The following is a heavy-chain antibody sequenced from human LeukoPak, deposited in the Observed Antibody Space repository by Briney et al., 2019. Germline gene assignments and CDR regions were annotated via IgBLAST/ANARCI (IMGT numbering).Heavy chain of an antibody. J-gene: IGHJ4*02. CDR3: ASGGDSGHDRDDY. Sequence: GGSLRLSCAASGFSFSTYAMTWVRQAPGKGLEWVSGITASDSRTYYEDSVKGRFTISRDNSKNTVYLQVDSLTAEDTAVYYCASGGDSGHDRDDYWGQGTLVTVSS. CDR1: GFSFSTYA. CDR2: ITASDSRT. D-gene: IGHD5-12*01. V-gene: IGHV3-23*01.